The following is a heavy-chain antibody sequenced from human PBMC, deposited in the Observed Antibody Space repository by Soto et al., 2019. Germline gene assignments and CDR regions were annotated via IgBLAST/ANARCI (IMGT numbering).Heavy chain of an antibody. CDR1: GGSISSYY. V-gene: IGHV4-59*08. D-gene: IGHD6-6*01. J-gene: IGHJ6*03. CDR2: IYYSGST. Sequence: QVQLQESGPGLVKPSETLSLTCTVSGGSISSYYWSWIRQPPGKGLEWIGYIYYSGSTNYNPSLKSRVTISVDTSKNQFSLKLSSVTAADTAVYYCARRWESSSVGYYYYYMDVWGKGTTVTVSS. CDR3: ARRWESSSVGYYYYYMDV.